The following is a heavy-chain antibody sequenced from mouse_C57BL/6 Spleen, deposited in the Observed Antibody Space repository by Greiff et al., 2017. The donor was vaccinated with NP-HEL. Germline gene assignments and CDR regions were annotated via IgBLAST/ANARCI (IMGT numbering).Heavy chain of an antibody. D-gene: IGHD1-1*01. CDR2: IWTGGGT. V-gene: IGHV2-9-1*01. CDR1: GFSLTSYA. CDR3: ARSEGSDYYGSSYDY. J-gene: IGHJ2*01. Sequence: VQLKESGPGLVAPSQSLSITCTASGFSLTSYAISWVRQPPGKGLEWLGVIWTGGGTNYNSALKSRLSISKDNSKSQVFLKMNSLQTDDTARYYCARSEGSDYYGSSYDYWGQGTTLTVSS.